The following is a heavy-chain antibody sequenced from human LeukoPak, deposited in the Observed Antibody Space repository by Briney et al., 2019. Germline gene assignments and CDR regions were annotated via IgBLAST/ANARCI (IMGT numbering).Heavy chain of an antibody. J-gene: IGHJ4*02. CDR2: ISSNGFST. CDR1: GFTFSSYA. Sequence: GGSLRLSCSASGFTFSSYAMHWVRQAPGKGLEYVSAISSNGFSTYHTDSVKGRFTISRDNSKNTLYLQMSSLRPEDTAVYYCVKNYGSGGYGYWGQGILVTVSS. CDR3: VKNYGSGGYGY. V-gene: IGHV3-64D*06. D-gene: IGHD3-10*01.